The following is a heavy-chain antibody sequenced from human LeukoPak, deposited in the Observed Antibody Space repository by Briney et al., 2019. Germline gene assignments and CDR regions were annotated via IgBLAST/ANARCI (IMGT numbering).Heavy chain of an antibody. V-gene: IGHV4-61*01. CDR1: GGSVSSGSYY. J-gene: IGHJ4*02. D-gene: IGHD3-10*01. CDR3: ARAALGHTTMVRGAYFDY. CDR2: IYYSGST. Sequence: ETLSLTCTVSGGSVSSGSYYWSWIRQPPGKGLEWIGYIYYSGSTNYNPSLKSRVPISVDTSKNQFSLKLSSVTAADTAVYYCARAALGHTTMVRGAYFDYWGQGTLVTVSS.